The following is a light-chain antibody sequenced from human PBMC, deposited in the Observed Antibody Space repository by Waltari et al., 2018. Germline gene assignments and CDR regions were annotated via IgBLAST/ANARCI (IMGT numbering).Light chain of an antibody. Sequence: SYELTQTPSVSVSPGQTARITCSGHELPRKYAYWFQQKSGQAPRLVIYEDTKRPSGIPEGFSGSSSGTVATLTITGAQVDDEADYSGYSSDSTGLRVFGGGTTVVVL. CDR2: EDT. CDR1: ELPRKY. J-gene: IGLJ1*01. V-gene: IGLV3-10*01. CDR3: YSSDSTGLRV.